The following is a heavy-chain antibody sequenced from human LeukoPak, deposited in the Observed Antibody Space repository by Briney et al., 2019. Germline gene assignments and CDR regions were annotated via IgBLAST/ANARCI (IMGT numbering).Heavy chain of an antibody. Sequence: GSLRLSCAASGFTFSSYGMHWIRQAPGKGLEWVAVISYDGSNKYYADSVKGRFTISRDNSKNTLYLQMNSLRAEDTAVYYCAKDLVYYYDSSGSNDAFDIWGQGTMVTVSS. V-gene: IGHV3-30*18. CDR2: ISYDGSNK. CDR3: AKDLVYYYDSSGSNDAFDI. D-gene: IGHD3-22*01. J-gene: IGHJ3*02. CDR1: GFTFSSYG.